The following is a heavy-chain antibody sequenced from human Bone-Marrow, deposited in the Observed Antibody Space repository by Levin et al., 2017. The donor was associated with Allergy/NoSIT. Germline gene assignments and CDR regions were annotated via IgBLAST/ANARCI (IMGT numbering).Heavy chain of an antibody. J-gene: IGHJ4*02. CDR2: ISYSGST. CDR3: ARSLRRENFDY. CDR1: GDSLSSYY. V-gene: IGHV4-59*01. Sequence: PSETLSLTCTVSGDSLSSYYWSWIRQPPGKRLEWIAYISYSGSTNYNPSLKSRVTLSVDTSKTHFSLNLTSVTAADTAVYYCARSLRRENFDYWGQGILVTVSS. D-gene: IGHD5-24*01.